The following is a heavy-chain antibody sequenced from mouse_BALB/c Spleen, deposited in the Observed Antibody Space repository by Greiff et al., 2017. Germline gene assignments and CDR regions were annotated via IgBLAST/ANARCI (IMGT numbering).Heavy chain of an antibody. CDR2: ISDGGSYT. J-gene: IGHJ4*01. CDR3: ARDQGGYAMDY. D-gene: IGHD3-2*02. CDR1: GFTFSDYY. Sequence: EVKLVESGGGLVKPGGSLKLSCAASGFTFSDYYMYWVRQTPEKRLEWVATISDGGSYTYYPDSVKGRFTISRDNAKNNLYLQMSSLKSEDTAMYYCARDQGGYAMDYWGQGTSVTVSS. V-gene: IGHV5-4*02.